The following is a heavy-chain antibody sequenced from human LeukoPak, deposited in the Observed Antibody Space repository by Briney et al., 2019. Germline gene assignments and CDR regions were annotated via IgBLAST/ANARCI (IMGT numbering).Heavy chain of an antibody. CDR3: ALLRLRFGQAPIDY. V-gene: IGHV4-61*01. D-gene: IGHD5-12*01. CDR2: IYYSGST. J-gene: IGHJ4*02. CDR1: GGSVSSGSYY. Sequence: SETLSLTCTVSGGSVSSGSYYWSWIRQPPGKGLEWIGYIYYSGSTNFNPSLKSRVTISVDTSKNQFSLKLSSVTAAGTAVYYCALLRLRFGQAPIDYWGQGTLVTVTS.